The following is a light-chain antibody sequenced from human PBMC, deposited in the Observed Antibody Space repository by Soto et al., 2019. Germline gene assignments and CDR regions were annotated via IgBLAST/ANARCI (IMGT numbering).Light chain of an antibody. CDR2: DVS. CDR1: SSDVGGYNY. Sequence: QSALTQPASVSGSPGQWITISCTGTSSDVGGYNYVSWYQQHPGKAPKLMIYDVSNRPSGVSNRFSGSKSGNTASLTISGLKAEDEADYYCSSYTSGSTVVFGGGTELTVL. V-gene: IGLV2-14*01. CDR3: SSYTSGSTVV. J-gene: IGLJ2*01.